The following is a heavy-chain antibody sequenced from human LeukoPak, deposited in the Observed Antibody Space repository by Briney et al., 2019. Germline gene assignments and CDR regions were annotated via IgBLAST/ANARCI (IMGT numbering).Heavy chain of an antibody. CDR1: GFTFSSYG. J-gene: IGHJ5*02. CDR3: ARDNSVEDTAWWFDP. Sequence: PGGTLRLSCAASGFTFSSYGMHWVRQAPGKGLEWVAFIRYDGSNKYYADSVKGRSTISRDNSKNTLYLQMNSLRAEDTAVYYCARDNSVEDTAWWFDPWGQGTLVTVSS. CDR2: IRYDGSNK. V-gene: IGHV3-30*02. D-gene: IGHD4-23*01.